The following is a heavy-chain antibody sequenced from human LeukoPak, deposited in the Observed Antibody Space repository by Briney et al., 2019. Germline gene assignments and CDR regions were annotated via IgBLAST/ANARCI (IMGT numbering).Heavy chain of an antibody. J-gene: IGHJ5*02. Sequence: HTGGSLRLSCAASGFTFNNYAMSWVRQAPGKGLEWVSTIGFGDDSAYYADSVKGRFTISRDNSKNTLYLQMNYLRAEDTAVYYCAKDPTSVGGRHDWLLDSWGQGTLVTVSS. CDR3: AKDPTSVGGRHDWLLDS. CDR1: GFTFNNYA. D-gene: IGHD3-9*01. CDR2: IGFGDDSA. V-gene: IGHV3-23*01.